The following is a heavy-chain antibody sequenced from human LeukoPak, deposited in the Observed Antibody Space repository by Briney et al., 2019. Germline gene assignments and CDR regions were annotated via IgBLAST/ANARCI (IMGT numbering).Heavy chain of an antibody. V-gene: IGHV3-48*04. CDR3: AKDYFRHDSSRGVDY. J-gene: IGHJ4*02. CDR1: GFTFSSYA. Sequence: GGSLRLSCAASGFTFSSYAMSWVRQAPGKGLEWVSYISSSSSTIYYADSVKGRFTISRDNAKNSLYLQMNSLRAEDTAVYYCAKDYFRHDSSRGVDYWGQGTLVTVSS. D-gene: IGHD3-22*01. CDR2: ISSSSSTI.